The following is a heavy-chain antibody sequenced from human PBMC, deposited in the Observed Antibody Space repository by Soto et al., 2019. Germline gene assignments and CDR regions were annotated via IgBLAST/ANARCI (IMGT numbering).Heavy chain of an antibody. D-gene: IGHD2-8*01. CDR3: ARDNGGTFDY. Sequence: QVLLVESGGGLVKPGGSLRLSCAASGFTFSAYYMSWIRQPPGKGLEWVSYISKSSTSSNSGVSMKGRFTISRDNAKNSLYLQMDRLRAEDTDVYYCARDNGGTFDYWGKGTLVTVSS. CDR1: GFTFSAYY. V-gene: IGHV3-11*05. CDR2: ISKSSTSS. J-gene: IGHJ4*02.